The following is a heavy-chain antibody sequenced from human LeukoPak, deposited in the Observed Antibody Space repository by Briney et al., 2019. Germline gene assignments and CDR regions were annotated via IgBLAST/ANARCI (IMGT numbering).Heavy chain of an antibody. V-gene: IGHV4-30-2*01. D-gene: IGHD5-18*01. CDR1: GGSISSAGYS. J-gene: IGHJ5*02. CDR3: ARGPGVEYSYEAGWFDP. Sequence: SETLSLTCAVSGGSISSAGYSWGWIRQPPGKGLEWIGYIFHSGSTYYNPSLKSRVTISVDTSKNQFSLKLSSVTAADTAVYYCARGPGVEYSYEAGWFDPWGQGTLVTVSS. CDR2: IFHSGST.